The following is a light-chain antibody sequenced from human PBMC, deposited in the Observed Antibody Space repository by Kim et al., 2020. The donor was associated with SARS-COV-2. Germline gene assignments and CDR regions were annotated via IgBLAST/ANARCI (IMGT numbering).Light chain of an antibody. CDR3: QQLNTYPWT. J-gene: IGKJ1*01. Sequence: ASVGDRVAVTCRTSQGIYNHLAWYQQKPGKAPKLLIFAASTLQSGVPSRFSGSGSGTEFTLTVSSLQPEDFAIYYCQQLNTYPWTFGQGTKVDIK. CDR2: AAS. V-gene: IGKV1-9*01. CDR1: QGIYNH.